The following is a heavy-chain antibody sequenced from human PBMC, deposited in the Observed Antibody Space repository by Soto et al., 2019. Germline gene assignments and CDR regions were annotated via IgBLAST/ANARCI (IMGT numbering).Heavy chain of an antibody. D-gene: IGHD2-21*01. Sequence: SETLSLTCSVSGDSISTVDYFWAWIRQPPGQALEYIGYIYKSATTYYNPSFESRVAISLDTSKSQFSLNVTSVTAADTAVYFCARGPYCLTGRCFPNWLDSWGQGTLVTVYS. CDR1: GDSISTVDYF. CDR2: IYKSATT. J-gene: IGHJ5*01. V-gene: IGHV4-30-4*01. CDR3: ARGPYCLTGRCFPNWLDS.